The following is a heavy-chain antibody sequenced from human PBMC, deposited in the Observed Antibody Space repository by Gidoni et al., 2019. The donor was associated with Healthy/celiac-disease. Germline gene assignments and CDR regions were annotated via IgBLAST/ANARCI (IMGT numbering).Heavy chain of an antibody. CDR1: GGSISSSSYY. J-gene: IGHJ4*02. D-gene: IGHD6-13*01. CDR2: IYYSGST. CDR3: ASPIAAAGTGFDY. V-gene: IGHV4-39*01. Sequence: QLQLQESGPGLVKPSETLSLTCTVSGGSISSSSYYWGWIRQPPGKGLEWIGSIYYSGSTYYNPSLKSRVTISVDTSKNQFSLKLSSVTAADTAVYYCASPIAAAGTGFDYWGQGTLVTVSS.